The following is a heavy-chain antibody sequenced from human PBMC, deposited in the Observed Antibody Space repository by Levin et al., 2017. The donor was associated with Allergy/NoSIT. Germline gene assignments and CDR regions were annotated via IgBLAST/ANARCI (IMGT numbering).Heavy chain of an antibody. CDR2: IDPSDSYT. J-gene: IGHJ4*02. CDR1: GYSFTSYW. V-gene: IGHV5-10-1*01. CDR3: ARLQYYDILTGYYNPYFDY. D-gene: IGHD3-9*01. Sequence: GESLKISCKGSGYSFTSYWISWVRQMPGKGLEWMGRIDPSDSYTNYSPSFQGHVTISADKSISTAYLQWSSLKASDTAMYYCARLQYYDILTGYYNPYFDYWGQGTLVTVSS.